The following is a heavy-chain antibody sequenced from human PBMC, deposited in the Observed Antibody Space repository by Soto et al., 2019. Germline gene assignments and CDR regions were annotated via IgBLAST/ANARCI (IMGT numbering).Heavy chain of an antibody. CDR3: ARHRRAYSGYDRFEY. V-gene: IGHV4-59*08. D-gene: IGHD5-12*01. CDR1: GASISDFY. CDR2: LYYRGNT. J-gene: IGHJ4*02. Sequence: SETLSLTCSVSGASISDFYWSWIRQTPGRGLEWIGYLYYRGNTNYTPSLRGRVTISVDSPKNQFSLTLSSVTAADTAVYYCARHRRAYSGYDRFEYWGQGTPVTVSS.